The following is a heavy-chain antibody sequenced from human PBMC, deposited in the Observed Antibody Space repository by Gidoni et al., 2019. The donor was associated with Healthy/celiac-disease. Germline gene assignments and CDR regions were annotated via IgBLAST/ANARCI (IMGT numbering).Heavy chain of an antibody. Sequence: QLQLQESGPGLVKPSETLSLTCTVPGGSSSSSSYYWGCIRPPPGKGLEWIGSIYYSGSTYYNPSLKRRVTISVDTSKNQFALKLSSVTAADTAVYYCARLVGGDFDYWGQGTLVTVSS. CDR1: GGSSSSSSYY. CDR2: IYYSGST. CDR3: ARLVGGDFDY. V-gene: IGHV4-39*01. D-gene: IGHD3-16*01. J-gene: IGHJ4*02.